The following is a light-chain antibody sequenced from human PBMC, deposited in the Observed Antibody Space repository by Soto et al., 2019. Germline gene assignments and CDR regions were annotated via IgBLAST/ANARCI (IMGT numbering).Light chain of an antibody. CDR3: AAWDGSLNAYV. CDR2: TDN. CDR1: SSNIGSNA. Sequence: QSVLTQPPSASGTPGQRVTISCSGSSSNIGSNAVNWYQQFPGTAPKLLIYTDNQRPSGVRDRFSGSKSGTSASLAISGLQSEDEADYFCAAWDGSLNAYVFGTGTKVTVL. J-gene: IGLJ1*01. V-gene: IGLV1-44*01.